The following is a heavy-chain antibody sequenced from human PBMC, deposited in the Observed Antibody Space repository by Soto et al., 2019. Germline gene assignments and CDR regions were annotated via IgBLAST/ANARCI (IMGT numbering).Heavy chain of an antibody. V-gene: IGHV1-69*13. CDR1: GGTFSSYA. CDR3: ALVYCGGDCYPTNYGMDV. J-gene: IGHJ6*02. CDR2: IIPIFGTA. D-gene: IGHD2-21*02. Sequence: SVKVSCKASGGTFSSYAISWVRQAPGQGLEWMGGIIPIFGTANYAQKFQGRVTITADESTSTAYMELSSLRSEDTAVYYCALVYCGGDCYPTNYGMDVWGQGTTVTVSS.